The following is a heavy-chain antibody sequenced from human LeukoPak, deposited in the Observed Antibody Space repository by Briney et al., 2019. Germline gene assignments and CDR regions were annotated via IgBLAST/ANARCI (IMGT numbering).Heavy chain of an antibody. CDR2: INHSGST. D-gene: IGHD3-16*02. CDR3: ARGRPGDYVWGSYRSYFDY. V-gene: IGHV4-34*01. Sequence: SETLSLTCAVYGGSFSGYYWSWIRQPPGKGLEWIGEINHSGSTNYNPSLKSRVTISVDTSKNQFSLKLSSVTAADMAVYYCARGRPGDYVWGSYRSYFDYWGQGTLVTVSS. CDR1: GGSFSGYY. J-gene: IGHJ4*02.